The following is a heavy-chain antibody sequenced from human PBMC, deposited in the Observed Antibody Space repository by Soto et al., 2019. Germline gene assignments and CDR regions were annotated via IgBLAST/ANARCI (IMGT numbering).Heavy chain of an antibody. D-gene: IGHD2-2*01. Sequence: RLSCAASGFTFSSYGMHWVRQAPGKGLEWVAVIWYDGSNKYYADSVKGRFTISRDNSKNTLYLQMNSLRAEDTAVYYRAREGSEYQLLFSYYYGMDVWGQGTTVTVSS. CDR1: GFTFSSYG. V-gene: IGHV3-33*01. J-gene: IGHJ6*02. CDR3: AREGSEYQLLFSYYYGMDV. CDR2: IWYDGSNK.